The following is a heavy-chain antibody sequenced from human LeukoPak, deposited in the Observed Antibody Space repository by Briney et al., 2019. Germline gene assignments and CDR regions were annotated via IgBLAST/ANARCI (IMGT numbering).Heavy chain of an antibody. CDR1: GFTFSSYS. CDR2: ISSSSSYI. D-gene: IGHD6-13*01. V-gene: IGHV3-21*01. Sequence: GGSLRLSCAASGFTFSSYSMNWVRQAPGKGLEWVSSISSSSSYIYYADSLKGRFTISRDNAKNSLYLQIDSLRAEDTAVYYCARMGITAAGVDYWGQGTLVTVSS. J-gene: IGHJ4*02. CDR3: ARMGITAAGVDY.